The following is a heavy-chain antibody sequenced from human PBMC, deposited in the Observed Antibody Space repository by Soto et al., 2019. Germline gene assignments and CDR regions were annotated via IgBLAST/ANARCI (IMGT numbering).Heavy chain of an antibody. V-gene: IGHV4-4*02. Sequence: QVQLQESGPGLVKPSGTLSLTCAVSGGSISSSNWWSWVRQPPGKGLEWIGEIYHSGSTNYNPSLHSRVTTSVDKSKNQCSLKLSSVTAADTAVYYCAREPVDFWSGYYPPWFDPWGQGTLVTVSS. CDR1: GGSISSSNW. CDR3: AREPVDFWSGYYPPWFDP. J-gene: IGHJ5*02. CDR2: IYHSGST. D-gene: IGHD3-3*01.